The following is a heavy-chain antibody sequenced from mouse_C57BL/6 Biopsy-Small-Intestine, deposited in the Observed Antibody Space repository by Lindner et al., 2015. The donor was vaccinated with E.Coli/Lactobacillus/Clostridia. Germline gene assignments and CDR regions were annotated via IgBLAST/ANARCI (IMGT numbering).Heavy chain of an antibody. CDR3: ARGNDYDEGFAY. Sequence: VQLQESGAEMVRPGASVKLSCKASGYTFTRYWLHWVKQRPGQGLDWIGKIDPSDSETHYNQKFKGKATLTVDKSSSTAYMQLNSLTSEDSAVYYCARGNDYDEGFAYWGQGTLVTVSA. CDR1: GYTFTRYW. J-gene: IGHJ3*01. V-gene: IGHV1-52*01. CDR2: IDPSDSET. D-gene: IGHD2-4*01.